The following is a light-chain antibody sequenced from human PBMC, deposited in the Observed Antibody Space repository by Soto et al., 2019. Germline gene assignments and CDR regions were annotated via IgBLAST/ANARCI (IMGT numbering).Light chain of an antibody. CDR3: RSYTSSSTLGV. J-gene: IGLJ3*02. CDR1: SSDVGGYNY. CDR2: DVV. V-gene: IGLV2-14*01. Sequence: QSALTQPASVSGSPGQSITISCIGTSSDVGGYNYVSWHQQHPGKAPKLIIYDVVNRPSGISNRFSGSKSGNAASLTISGLQPEDEADYYCRSYTSSSTLGVFGGGTKLTVL.